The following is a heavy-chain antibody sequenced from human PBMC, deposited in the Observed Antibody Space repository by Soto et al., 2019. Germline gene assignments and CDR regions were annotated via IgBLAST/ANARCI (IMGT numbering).Heavy chain of an antibody. Sequence: SETLSLTCTVSGGSISSYYWSWIRQPAGKGLEWIGHIYSSGSTNYNPSLKSRVTMSVDTSKKEFSLKLSSVTAADTTVYYCARTTGSYYYDGSGTRAYGMDVWGQGTTVTVSS. CDR1: GGSISSYY. V-gene: IGHV4-4*07. CDR3: ARTTGSYYYDGSGTRAYGMDV. J-gene: IGHJ6*02. D-gene: IGHD3-22*01. CDR2: IYSSGST.